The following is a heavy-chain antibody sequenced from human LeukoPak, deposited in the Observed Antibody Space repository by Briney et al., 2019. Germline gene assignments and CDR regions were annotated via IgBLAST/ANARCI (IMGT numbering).Heavy chain of an antibody. D-gene: IGHD5-18*01. CDR1: GGSISSYY. CDR2: IYTSETT. J-gene: IGHJ4*02. Sequence: SETLSLTCTVSGGSISSYYWSWIRQPAGKGLEWIGRIYTSETTNYNPSLQSRVTMSLDTSKDQFSLKLSSVTAADTAVYYCARGPYSGFDYWGQGTLVTVSS. CDR3: ARGPYSGFDY. V-gene: IGHV4-4*07.